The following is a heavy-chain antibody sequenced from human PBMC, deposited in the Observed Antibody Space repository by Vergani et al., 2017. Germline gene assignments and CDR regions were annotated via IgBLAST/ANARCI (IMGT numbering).Heavy chain of an antibody. CDR2: ISWNSGSI. J-gene: IGHJ3*02. Sequence: EVQLVESGGGLVQPGRSLRLSCAASGFTFDDYAMHWVRQAPGKGLEWVSGISWNSGSIGYADSVKGRFTISRDNAKNSLYLKMNSLRAEDTAVYYCARERGCGYCGGARNSDAFDIWGQGTMVTVSS. CDR3: ARERGCGYCGGARNSDAFDI. CDR1: GFTFDDYA. D-gene: IGHD2-21*01. V-gene: IGHV3-9*01.